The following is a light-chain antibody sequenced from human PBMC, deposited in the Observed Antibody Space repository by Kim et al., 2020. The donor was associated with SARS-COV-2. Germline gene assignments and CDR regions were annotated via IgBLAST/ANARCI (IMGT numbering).Light chain of an antibody. J-gene: IGLJ2*01. V-gene: IGLV3-1*01. Sequence: SYELTHPPSVSVSPGQTASITCSGDKLGDKYACWYQQKPGQSPVLVIYQDSKRLSGIPERFSGSNSGNTATLTISGTQAMDEADYYCQAWDSSTVV. CDR2: QDS. CDR1: KLGDKY. CDR3: QAWDSSTVV.